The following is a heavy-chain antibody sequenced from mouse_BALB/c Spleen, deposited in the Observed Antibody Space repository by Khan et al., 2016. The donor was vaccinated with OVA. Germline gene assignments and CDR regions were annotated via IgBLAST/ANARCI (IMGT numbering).Heavy chain of an antibody. Sequence: EVQLQESGPDLLKPSQSLSLTCTVTGYSITSGYSWHWIRQLPGHKLEWMGYIDYSGTTNYNPSLKSRISITREISKNQFSLQLNSVTTEDTATYYCVRWDYWGQGTTLTVSS. CDR1: GYSITSGYS. J-gene: IGHJ2*01. CDR3: VRWDY. V-gene: IGHV3-1*02. CDR2: IDYSGTT.